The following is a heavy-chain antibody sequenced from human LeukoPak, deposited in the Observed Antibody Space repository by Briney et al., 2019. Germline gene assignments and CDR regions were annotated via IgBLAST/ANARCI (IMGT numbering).Heavy chain of an antibody. CDR2: IYYSGST. D-gene: IGHD2-21*02. V-gene: IGHV4-39*07. CDR3: ARDGQTSQVTSFDY. J-gene: IGHJ4*02. Sequence: WVRQPPGKGLEWIGSIYYSGSTYYNPSLKSRVTISVDTSKNQFSLKLSSVTAADTAVYYCARDGQTSQVTSFDYWGQGTLVTVSS.